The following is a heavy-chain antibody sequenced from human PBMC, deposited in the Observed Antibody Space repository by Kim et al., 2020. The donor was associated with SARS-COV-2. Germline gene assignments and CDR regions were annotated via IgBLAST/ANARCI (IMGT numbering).Heavy chain of an antibody. J-gene: IGHJ4*02. V-gene: IGHV3-23*01. D-gene: IGHD3-22*01. Sequence: YHADSVGGRLANAKDSSKNTLYLQMNSLRAEDTAVYYCAKHLPNSMTFDYWGQGALVTVSS. CDR3: AKHLPNSMTFDY.